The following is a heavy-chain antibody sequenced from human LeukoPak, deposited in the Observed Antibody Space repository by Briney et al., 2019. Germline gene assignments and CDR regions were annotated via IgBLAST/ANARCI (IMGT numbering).Heavy chain of an antibody. CDR3: ARDMAVAGVFDY. D-gene: IGHD6-19*01. CDR1: GFTFSSYS. Sequence: GGSLRLSCAASGFTFSSYSMNWVRQAPGKGLEWVSSISSSSSYIYYADSVKGRFTISRDNAKNSLYLQMNSLRAEDTAVYYCARDMAVAGVFDYWGQGTLVTVSS. CDR2: ISSSSSYI. V-gene: IGHV3-21*01. J-gene: IGHJ4*02.